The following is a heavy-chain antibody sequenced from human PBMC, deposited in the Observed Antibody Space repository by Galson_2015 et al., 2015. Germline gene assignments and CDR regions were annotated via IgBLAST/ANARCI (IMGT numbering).Heavy chain of an antibody. J-gene: IGHJ4*02. CDR2: ISGSGGST. CDR1: GFTFSSYA. V-gene: IGHV3-23*01. Sequence: SLRLSCAASGFTFSSYAMSWVRQAPGKGLEWVSAISGSGGSTYYADSVKSRFTISRDNSKNTLYLQMNSLRAEDTAVYYCAWLSGSYYTFDYWGQGTLVTVSS. D-gene: IGHD1-26*01. CDR3: AWLSGSYYTFDY.